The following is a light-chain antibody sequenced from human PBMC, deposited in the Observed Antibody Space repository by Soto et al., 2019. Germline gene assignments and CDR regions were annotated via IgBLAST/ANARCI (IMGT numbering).Light chain of an antibody. J-gene: IGKJ1*01. CDR3: KQNCSSWT. Sequence: EIVLTQSPGTLSLSPGERATLSCRASQSVSRNFLAWYQQKPGQTPRLIIYGASSRATGIPARFSGSGSGTDFTLTINRLEPEDFALYYCKQNCSSWTFGQGTKVEIK. CDR2: GAS. V-gene: IGKV3-20*01. CDR1: QSVSRNF.